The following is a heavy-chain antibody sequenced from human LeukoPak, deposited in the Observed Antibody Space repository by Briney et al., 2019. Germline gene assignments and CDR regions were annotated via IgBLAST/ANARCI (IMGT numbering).Heavy chain of an antibody. Sequence: GGSLRLSWAASGFTFSNAWMSWVRQAPGKGLEWVGRIKSKTDGGTTDYAAPVKGRFTISRDDSKNTLYLQMNSLKTEDTAVYYCTTDQRAVAGTAFDNWGQGTLVTVSS. J-gene: IGHJ4*02. D-gene: IGHD6-19*01. V-gene: IGHV3-15*01. CDR3: TTDQRAVAGTAFDN. CDR2: IKSKTDGGTT. CDR1: GFTFSNAW.